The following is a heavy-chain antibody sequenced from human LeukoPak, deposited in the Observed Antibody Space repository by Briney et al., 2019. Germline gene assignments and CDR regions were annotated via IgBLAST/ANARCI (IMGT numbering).Heavy chain of an antibody. V-gene: IGHV3-48*03. J-gene: IGHJ4*02. Sequence: GGSLRLSCAASGFTFSSYEMNWVRQAPGKGLEWVSYISSSGSTIYYADSVKGRFTISRDNAKNSLYLQMNSLRAEDTAVYYCARSCGSGSYLYWGQGTLVTVSS. CDR1: GFTFSSYE. CDR2: ISSSGSTI. D-gene: IGHD3-10*01. CDR3: ARSCGSGSYLY.